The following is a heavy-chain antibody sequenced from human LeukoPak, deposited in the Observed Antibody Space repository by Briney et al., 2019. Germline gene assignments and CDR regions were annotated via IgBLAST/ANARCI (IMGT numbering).Heavy chain of an antibody. CDR3: ARHYYDSSGYSRFDP. CDR2: IYYSGST. Sequence: SETLSLTCTVSGGSISGYYWSWIRQPPGKGLEWIGYIYYSGSTNYNPSLKSRVTISVDTSKNQFSLKLTSVTAADTAMYYCARHYYDSSGYSRFDPWGQGTLVTVSS. J-gene: IGHJ5*02. V-gene: IGHV4-59*08. CDR1: GGSISGYY. D-gene: IGHD3-22*01.